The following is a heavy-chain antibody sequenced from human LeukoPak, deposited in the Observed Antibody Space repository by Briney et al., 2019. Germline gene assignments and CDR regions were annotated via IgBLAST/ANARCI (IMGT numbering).Heavy chain of an antibody. D-gene: IGHD2-21*01. CDR3: ARLNGGD. CDR2: INPDGTTT. J-gene: IGHJ4*02. Sequence: GGSLRLSCAASGFTFSSSWMHWVRQAPGKGLVWVSRINPDGTTTAYADSVKGRFTISRDNAKNALYLQMNSLRPEDTAVYYCARLNGGDWGQGTLVTVSS. CDR1: GFTFSSSW. V-gene: IGHV3-74*01.